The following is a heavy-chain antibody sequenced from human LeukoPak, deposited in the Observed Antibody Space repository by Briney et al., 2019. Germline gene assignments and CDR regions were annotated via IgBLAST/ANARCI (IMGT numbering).Heavy chain of an antibody. CDR3: ARVDIVVVPAAITNYYYYGMDV. V-gene: IGHV1-69*04. Sequence: GASVKVSCKASGYTFTGYYMHWVRQAPGQGLEWMGRIIPILGIANYAQKFQGRVTITADKSTSTAYMELSSLRSEDTAVYYCARVDIVVVPAAITNYYYYGMDVWGQGTTVTVSS. CDR2: IIPILGIA. J-gene: IGHJ6*02. CDR1: GYTFTGYY. D-gene: IGHD2-2*01.